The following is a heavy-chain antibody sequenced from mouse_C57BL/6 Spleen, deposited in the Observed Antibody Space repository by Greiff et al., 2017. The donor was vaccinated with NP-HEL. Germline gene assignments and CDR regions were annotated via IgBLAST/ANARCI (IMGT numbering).Heavy chain of an antibody. J-gene: IGHJ1*03. CDR3: ARTGTGWDFDV. CDR2: IDPSDSET. Sequence: QVQLQQPGAELVRPGSSVKLSCKASGYTFTSYWMHWVKQRPIQGLEWIGNIDPSDSETHYNQKFKDKATLTVDKSSSTAYMQRSSLTSEDSEVYDCARTGTGWDFDVWGTGTTVTVSS. CDR1: GYTFTSYW. V-gene: IGHV1-52*01. D-gene: IGHD4-1*01.